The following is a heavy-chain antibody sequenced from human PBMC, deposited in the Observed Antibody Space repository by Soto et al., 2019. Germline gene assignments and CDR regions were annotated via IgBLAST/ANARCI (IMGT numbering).Heavy chain of an antibody. CDR3: ARDRGIAYSTGGDV. J-gene: IGHJ6*02. V-gene: IGHV4-38-2*02. Sequence: SETLSLTCAVSVYSVSSGYYWGCIRQPPGKGLEWIGGIYHSGSTYYNPSLKSRVTISVDTSKNQFSLKLNSVTAADTAVYYCARDRGIAYSTGGDVWGQGTTVTVSS. CDR1: VYSVSSGYY. D-gene: IGHD6-13*01. CDR2: IYHSGST.